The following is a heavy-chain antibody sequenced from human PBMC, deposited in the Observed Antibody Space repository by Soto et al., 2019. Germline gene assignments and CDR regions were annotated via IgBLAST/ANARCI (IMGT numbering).Heavy chain of an antibody. CDR1: GFTVSSNY. Sequence: EVQLVEPGGGLVQPGGSLRLSCAASGFTVSSNYMSWVRQAPGKGLEWVSVIYSGGSTYYADSVKGRFTISRDNSXNXLXXQMNSLRAEDTAVYYCARGGERIVVVTNLPTKIDYWGQGTLVTVSS. D-gene: IGHD3-22*01. CDR2: IYSGGST. CDR3: ARGGERIVVVTNLPTKIDY. J-gene: IGHJ4*02. V-gene: IGHV3-66*01.